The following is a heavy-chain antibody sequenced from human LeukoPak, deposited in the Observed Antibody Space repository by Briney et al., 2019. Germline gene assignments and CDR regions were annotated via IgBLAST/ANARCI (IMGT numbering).Heavy chain of an antibody. J-gene: IGHJ4*02. CDR1: GFTVSGDY. D-gene: IGHD2-15*01. V-gene: IGHV3-66*01. Sequence: GGSLRLSCAASGFTVSGDYMTWVRQAPGKGLEWVSLIYRDGSTYYAASVRGRFTISSDISNNTLYLQMNSLRAEDTALYYCARVRYCSGGTCETGAFDYWGQGTLVTVSS. CDR2: IYRDGST. CDR3: ARVRYCSGGTCETGAFDY.